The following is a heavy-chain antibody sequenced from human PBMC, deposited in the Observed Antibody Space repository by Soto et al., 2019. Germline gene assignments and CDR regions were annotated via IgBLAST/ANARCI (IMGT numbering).Heavy chain of an antibody. CDR3: ARGYYYDSSGPNPYFDY. J-gene: IGHJ4*02. Sequence: SETLSLTCAFYGWSFSGYYWSWIRQPPGKGLEWIGETNHSGSTNYNPSLKSRVTISVDTSKNQFSLKLSSVTAADTAVYYCARGYYYDSSGPNPYFDYWGQGTLVTVSS. V-gene: IGHV4-34*01. CDR2: TNHSGST. CDR1: GWSFSGYY. D-gene: IGHD3-22*01.